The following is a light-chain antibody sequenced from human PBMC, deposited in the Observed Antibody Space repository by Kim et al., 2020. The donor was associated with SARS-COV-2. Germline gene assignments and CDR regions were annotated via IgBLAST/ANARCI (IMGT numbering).Light chain of an antibody. CDR3: CSYAGSYDYV. CDR2: DVR. J-gene: IGLJ1*01. Sequence: GQSVPISCTGTSSDVGGYNYICWHQQHPGKAPRLRICDVRKRPSAVPGRFSGSKSGNTASLTIAGRQAEDEAGYYCCSYAGSYDYVFGTGTKVTVL. V-gene: IGLV2-11*01. CDR1: SSDVGGYNY.